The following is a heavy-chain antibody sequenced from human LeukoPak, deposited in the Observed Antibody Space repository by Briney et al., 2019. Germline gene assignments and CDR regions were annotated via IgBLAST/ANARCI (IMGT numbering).Heavy chain of an antibody. CDR2: IGGSGGMT. CDR1: GFTFSNYA. D-gene: IGHD6-19*01. CDR3: AKWGGDSGAEQWLVLDY. Sequence: GGSLRLSCAASGFTFSNYAMGWVRQAPGKGLEWVSGIGGSGGMTYYADSVKGRFTISRDNSKNTLYLEMNSLRVEDTAIYYCAKWGGDSGAEQWLVLDYWSQGTLVTVSS. J-gene: IGHJ4*02. V-gene: IGHV3-23*01.